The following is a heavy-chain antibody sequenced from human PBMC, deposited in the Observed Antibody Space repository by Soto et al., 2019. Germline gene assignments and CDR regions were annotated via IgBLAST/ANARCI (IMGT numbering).Heavy chain of an antibody. CDR2: ISSSGSTI. D-gene: IGHD2-15*01. CDR1: GFTFSDYY. V-gene: IGHV3-11*01. Sequence: QVQLVESGGGLVKPGGSLRLSCAASGFTFSDYYMSWIRQAPGKGLEWVSYISSSGSTIYYADSVKGRFTISRDNAKNSLYLQMNSLRAEDTAVYYCARHISQQYCGGGSCYSGPYYYYYYMDVWGKGTTVTVSS. J-gene: IGHJ6*03. CDR3: ARHISQQYCGGGSCYSGPYYYYYYMDV.